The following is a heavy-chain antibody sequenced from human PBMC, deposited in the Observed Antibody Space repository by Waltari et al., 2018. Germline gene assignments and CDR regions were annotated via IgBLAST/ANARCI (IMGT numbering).Heavy chain of an antibody. CDR2: ISDSETNR. CDR3: AREDTTSAATPFDN. Sequence: QVQLVESGGGLVKPGGSLRLSCAASGFTFSDFYMSWIRLTPGKGLEWLSYISDSETNRRYADSGRRRFTIARDNAKSSLYLQMNGLRAEDAAIYFCAREDTTSAATPFDNWGQGALVTVSS. D-gene: IGHD2-2*01. CDR1: GFTFSDFY. V-gene: IGHV3-11*01. J-gene: IGHJ4*02.